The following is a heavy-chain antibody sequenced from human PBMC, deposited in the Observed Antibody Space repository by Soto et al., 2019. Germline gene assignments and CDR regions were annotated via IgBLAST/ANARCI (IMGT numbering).Heavy chain of an antibody. V-gene: IGHV3-23*01. Sequence: GGSLRLSCAVSGFTFRSSPMSWVRRAPGKGLELVSGINGGDDSKHYAESVRGRFTIIRDNSKNTLLLQMNSLRVEDTAIYYFAKDSHWGIISPTHDYWGQGTQVTVSS. CDR1: GFTFRSSP. CDR3: AKDSHWGIISPTHDY. CDR2: INGGDDSK. J-gene: IGHJ4*02. D-gene: IGHD3-16*01.